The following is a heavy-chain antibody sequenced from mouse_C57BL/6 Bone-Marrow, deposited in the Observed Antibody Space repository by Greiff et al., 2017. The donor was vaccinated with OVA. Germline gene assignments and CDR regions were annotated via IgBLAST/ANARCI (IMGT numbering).Heavy chain of an antibody. CDR1: GSTFTDYD. J-gene: IGHJ4*01. D-gene: IGHD2-5*01. V-gene: IGHV1-15*01. Sequence: VKLLESGAELVRPGASVTPSCKASGSTFTDYDMHWVKQTPLHGLEWIGAIDIETGGPAYNQKFKGKAILTADTSSSTAYMERRSLTSEDAAVYYCTRGYSNYYARDYWGQGTSVTGSS. CDR2: IDIETGGP. CDR3: TRGYSNYYARDY.